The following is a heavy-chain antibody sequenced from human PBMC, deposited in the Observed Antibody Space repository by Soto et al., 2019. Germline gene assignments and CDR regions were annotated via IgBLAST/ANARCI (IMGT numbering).Heavy chain of an antibody. D-gene: IGHD3-10*01. CDR1: GGSFRGYY. V-gene: IGHV4-34*01. Sequence: QVQLQQWGAGLLQPSETLSLTCAVYGGSFRGYYWSWIRQPPGKGLEWIGETKHTGSTNYNPSLKSRVTISVDTSKNQFSLKLSSMTAADTAVYYCARLPTSGSYCEYWGQGGLVTVSS. J-gene: IGHJ4*02. CDR2: TKHTGST. CDR3: ARLPTSGSYCEY.